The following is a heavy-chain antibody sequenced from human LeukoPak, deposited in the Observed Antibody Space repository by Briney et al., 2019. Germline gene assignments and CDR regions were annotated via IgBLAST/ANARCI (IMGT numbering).Heavy chain of an antibody. CDR3: ARVGDYYDSSGYYLYYSDY. D-gene: IGHD3-22*01. CDR1: GGSFSGYY. Sequence: SETLSLTCAVYGGSFSGYYWSWIRQPPGKGLEWIGEINHSGSTNYNPSLKSRVTMSVDTSKNQFSLKLSSVTAADTAVYYCARVGDYYDSSGYYLYYSDYWGQGTLVTVSS. CDR2: INHSGST. J-gene: IGHJ4*02. V-gene: IGHV4-34*01.